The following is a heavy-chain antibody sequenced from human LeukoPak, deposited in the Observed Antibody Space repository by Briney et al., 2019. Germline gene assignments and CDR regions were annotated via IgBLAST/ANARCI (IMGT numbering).Heavy chain of an antibody. J-gene: IGHJ5*02. CDR1: GFAFNTYS. CDR2: IFSSSTYI. V-gene: IGHV3-21*01. D-gene: IGHD6-13*01. Sequence: PGGSLRLSCAASGFAFNTYSMNWVRQAPGKGLEWVSFIFSSSTYIYYTDSVKGRFTISRDNAKNSLYLQMNSLRAEDTAVYYCARSGRSSSWYPSWFDPWGQGTLVTVSS. CDR3: ARSGRSSSWYPSWFDP.